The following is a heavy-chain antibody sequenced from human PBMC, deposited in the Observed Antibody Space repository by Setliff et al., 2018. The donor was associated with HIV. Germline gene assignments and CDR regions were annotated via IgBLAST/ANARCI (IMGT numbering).Heavy chain of an antibody. CDR3: ARDARWLQFPYFDY. CDR1: GGSITSGNYF. Sequence: SETLSLTCTVSGGSITSGNYFWTWIRQPAGKGLEWIGHIYTDGSTNYNPSFRSRVTISVDSSENQFSLKLSSVTAADTAVYHCARDARWLQFPYFDYWGQGTLVTV. CDR2: IYTDGST. J-gene: IGHJ4*01. D-gene: IGHD5-12*01. V-gene: IGHV4-61*09.